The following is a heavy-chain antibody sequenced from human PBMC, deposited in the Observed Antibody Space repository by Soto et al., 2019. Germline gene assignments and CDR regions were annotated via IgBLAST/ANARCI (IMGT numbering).Heavy chain of an antibody. V-gene: IGHV3-23*01. D-gene: IGHD2-8*02. CDR1: GFICSSYD. CDR3: AKATATGGGAFDI. Sequence: GGSLRLSCAASGFICSSYDMSWVRQAPGKGLEWVSTILVDGRTFYVDSVKGRFTISRDSSKNTVYLQMNSLTAGDTALYYCAKATATGGGAFDICGQGTMVTVSS. J-gene: IGHJ3*02. CDR2: ILVDGRT.